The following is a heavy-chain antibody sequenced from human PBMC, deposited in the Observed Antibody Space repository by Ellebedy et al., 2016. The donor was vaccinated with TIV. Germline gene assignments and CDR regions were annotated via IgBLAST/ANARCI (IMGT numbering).Heavy chain of an antibody. V-gene: IGHV1-2*02. CDR2: IYPYNGDT. D-gene: IGHD6-13*01. Sequence: ASVKVSCKASGYTFTGYYMHWVRQAPGQGLEWMGWIYPYNGDTNYAQKFQGRVTMTRDTSISTGYMELSGLKSDATAVYYCAALPYISTSSAYWGQGTLVTVSS. J-gene: IGHJ4*02. CDR3: AALPYISTSSAY. CDR1: GYTFTGYY.